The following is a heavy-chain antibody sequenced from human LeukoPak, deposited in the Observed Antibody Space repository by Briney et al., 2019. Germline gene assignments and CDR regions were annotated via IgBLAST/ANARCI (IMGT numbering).Heavy chain of an antibody. Sequence: SETLSLTCTVSGGSISSYYWSWIRQPPGKGLEWIGYIYYSGSTYYNLSLKSRVAISVDTSKNQFSLKLSSVTAADTAVYYCARKLYGDYIDYWGQGTLVTVSS. CDR3: ARKLYGDYIDY. D-gene: IGHD4-17*01. CDR2: IYYSGST. CDR1: GGSISSYY. J-gene: IGHJ4*02. V-gene: IGHV4-59*08.